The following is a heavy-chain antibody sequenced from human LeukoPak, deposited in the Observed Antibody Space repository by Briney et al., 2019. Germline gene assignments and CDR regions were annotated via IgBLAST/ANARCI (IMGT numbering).Heavy chain of an antibody. D-gene: IGHD3-9*01. Sequence: ASVKVSCKASGYTFTSYGISWVRQAPGQGLEWMGWISAYNGNTNYAQKLQGRVTMTTDTSTSTAYMELRSLRSDDTAVYYCARGPYDILTGYILLDYWGQGTLVTVSS. J-gene: IGHJ4*02. CDR3: ARGPYDILTGYILLDY. CDR1: GYTFTSYG. CDR2: ISAYNGNT. V-gene: IGHV1-18*01.